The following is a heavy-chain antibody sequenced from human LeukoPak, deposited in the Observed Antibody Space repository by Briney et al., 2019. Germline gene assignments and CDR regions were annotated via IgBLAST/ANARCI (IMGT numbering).Heavy chain of an antibody. D-gene: IGHD3-3*01. CDR3: ARGAPGGITILGVVTPMPNWFDP. V-gene: IGHV4-59*13. CDR2: IYYSGST. J-gene: IGHJ5*02. CDR1: GGSISSYY. Sequence: SETLSLTCTVSGGSISSYYWSWIRQPPGKGLEWIGYIYYSGSTNYNPSLKSPVTISVDTSKNQCSLKLGSVTAADTAVNDCARGAPGGITILGVVTPMPNWFDPWGQGTLVTVSS.